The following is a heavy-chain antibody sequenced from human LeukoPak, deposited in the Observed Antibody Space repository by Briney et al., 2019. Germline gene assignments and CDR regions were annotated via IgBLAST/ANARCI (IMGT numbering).Heavy chain of an antibody. Sequence: SQTLSLTCTVSGGSISSGGYYWSWIRQHPGTGLEWIGYIYYSGSTYYNPSLKSRVTISVDTSKNQFSLKLSSVTAADTAVYYCARGNCTNGVCYRDNWFDPWGQGTLVTVSS. J-gene: IGHJ5*02. CDR1: GGSISSGGYY. D-gene: IGHD2-8*01. CDR3: ARGNCTNGVCYRDNWFDP. CDR2: IYYSGST. V-gene: IGHV4-31*03.